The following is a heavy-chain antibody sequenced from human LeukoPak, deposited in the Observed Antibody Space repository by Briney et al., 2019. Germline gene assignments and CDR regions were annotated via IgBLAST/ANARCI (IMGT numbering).Heavy chain of an antibody. CDR2: IYYSGST. CDR3: AREKIVATSPLISHYYYYYYGMDV. V-gene: IGHV4-39*07. Sequence: SETLSLTCSVSGDSLSSVTHYWGWIRKSPGKGLEWLGSIYYSGSTNYNPSLKSRVTISVDTSKNQFSLKLSSVTAADTAVYYCAREKIVATSPLISHYYYYYYGMDVWGQGTTVTVSS. CDR1: GDSLSSVTHY. D-gene: IGHD5-12*01. J-gene: IGHJ6*02.